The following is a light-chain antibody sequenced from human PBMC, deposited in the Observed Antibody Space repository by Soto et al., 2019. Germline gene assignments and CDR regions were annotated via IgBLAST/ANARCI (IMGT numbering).Light chain of an antibody. Sequence: DIQMTQSPSSLSASVGARVTITCRASQGISNYLAWYQQKPGKVPKLLIYAASTLQPAVPFRFSDSGSGTDFTLTISSLQPEDVATYYCQKYNSAPQTFGQGTKVEIK. V-gene: IGKV1-27*01. CDR1: QGISNY. J-gene: IGKJ1*01. CDR2: AAS. CDR3: QKYNSAPQT.